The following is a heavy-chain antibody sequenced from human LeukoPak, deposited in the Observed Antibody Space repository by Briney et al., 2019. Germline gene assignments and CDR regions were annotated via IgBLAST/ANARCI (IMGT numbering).Heavy chain of an antibody. Sequence: PSETLSLTCAVYGGSFSGYYWSWIRQPPGKGLEWIGEINHSGSTNYNPSLKSRVTISVDTSKNQFSLKLSSVTAADTAVYYCARGGRVVVPAARYPSYMDVWGKGTTVTVSS. J-gene: IGHJ6*03. D-gene: IGHD2-2*01. CDR1: GGSFSGYY. CDR3: ARGGRVVVPAARYPSYMDV. CDR2: INHSGST. V-gene: IGHV4-34*01.